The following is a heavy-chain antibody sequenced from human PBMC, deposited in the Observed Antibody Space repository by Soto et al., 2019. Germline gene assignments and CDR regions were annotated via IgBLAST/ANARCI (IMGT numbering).Heavy chain of an antibody. J-gene: IGHJ5*02. V-gene: IGHV4-39*01. CDR2: IYYSGTT. CDR1: GGSISSSSYY. Sequence: SETLSLTCTVSGGSISSSSYYWVWIRQPPGKGLEWIGSIYYSGTTYYNPSLKSRVTISVDTSKNQFSLKLRSVTAADTAVYYCARQSPDYLGSVGWFDPWGQGTLVTVSS. D-gene: IGHD1-26*01. CDR3: ARQSPDYLGSVGWFDP.